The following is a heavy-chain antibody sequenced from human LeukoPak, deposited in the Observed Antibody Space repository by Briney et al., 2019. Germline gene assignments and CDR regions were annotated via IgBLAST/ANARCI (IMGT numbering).Heavy chain of an antibody. J-gene: IGHJ4*02. V-gene: IGHV3-21*01. Sequence: GGSLRPSCAASGFTFSSYSMNWVRQAPGKGLEWVSSISSSSSYIYYADSVKGRFTVSRDNAKNSLYLQMNSLRAEDTAVYYCALYCSGGSCYSDGVHYWGQGTLVTVSS. CDR3: ALYCSGGSCYSDGVHY. D-gene: IGHD2-15*01. CDR2: ISSSSSYI. CDR1: GFTFSSYS.